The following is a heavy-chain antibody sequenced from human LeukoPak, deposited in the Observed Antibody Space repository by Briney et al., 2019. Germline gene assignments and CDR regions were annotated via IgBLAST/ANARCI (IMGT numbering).Heavy chain of an antibody. Sequence: KTSETLSLTCAVYGGSFSGYYWSWIRQPPGKGLEWMGAINHSGSTNYNPSLKSRVTISVDKSKNQFSLKLSSVTAADTAVYYCARGIVGATWFDPWGQGTLVTVSS. J-gene: IGHJ5*02. D-gene: IGHD1-26*01. V-gene: IGHV4-34*01. CDR3: ARGIVGATWFDP. CDR1: GGSFSGYY. CDR2: INHSGST.